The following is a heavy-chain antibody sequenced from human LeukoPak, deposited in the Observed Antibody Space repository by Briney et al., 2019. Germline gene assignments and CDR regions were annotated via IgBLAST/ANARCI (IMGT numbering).Heavy chain of an antibody. V-gene: IGHV3-30*04. CDR3: ARDFLRRSGYFDY. CDR1: GFTFSSYA. J-gene: IGHJ4*02. Sequence: PGGSLRLSCAASGFTFSSYAMSWVRQAPGKGLEWVAVISYDGSNKYYADSVKGRFTISRDNSKNTLYLQMNSLRAEDTAVYYCARDFLRRSGYFDYWGQGTLVTVSS. D-gene: IGHD3-3*01. CDR2: ISYDGSNK.